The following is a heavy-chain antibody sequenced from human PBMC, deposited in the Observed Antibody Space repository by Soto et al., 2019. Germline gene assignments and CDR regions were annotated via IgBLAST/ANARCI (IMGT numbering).Heavy chain of an antibody. CDR2: INSYNGNT. Sequence: ASVKVSCKASGYTFTSYGISWVRQAPGQGLEWMGWINSYNGNTNYAQKLQGRVTMTTDTSTSTVYLELSSLRSEDTAVYYCARGPGYYDSSNYYYWGQGTLVTVSS. D-gene: IGHD3-22*01. CDR1: GYTFTSYG. V-gene: IGHV1-18*01. J-gene: IGHJ4*02. CDR3: ARGPGYYDSSNYYY.